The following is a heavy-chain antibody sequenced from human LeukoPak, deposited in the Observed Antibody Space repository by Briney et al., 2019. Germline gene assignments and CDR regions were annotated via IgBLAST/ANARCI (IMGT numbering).Heavy chain of an antibody. CDR3: ARHYYDSSGYYLSEPFDY. Sequence: GASVKVSCKASGYTFTSYYMHWVRQAPGQGLEWMGWINPNSGGTNYAQKFQGRVTMTRDTSISTAYMELSRLRSDDTAVYYCARHYYDSSGYYLSEPFDYWGQGTLVTVSS. CDR2: INPNSGGT. V-gene: IGHV1-2*02. CDR1: GYTFTSYY. J-gene: IGHJ4*02. D-gene: IGHD3-22*01.